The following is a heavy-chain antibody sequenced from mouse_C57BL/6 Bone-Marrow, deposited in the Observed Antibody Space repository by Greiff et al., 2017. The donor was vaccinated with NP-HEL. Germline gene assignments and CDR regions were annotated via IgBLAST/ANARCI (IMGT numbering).Heavy chain of an antibody. V-gene: IGHV1-72*01. D-gene: IGHD2-4*01. J-gene: IGHJ2*01. Sequence: QVQLQQPGAELLKPGASVKLSCKASGYTFTTYWMPWGKRRPGRGLGWIGRIDPNGGGTKYNEKFKGKATLTVDKPSSTAYMQLSSLTSEDSAVYDCARVGGLRRGGFDYWGQGTTLTVSS. CDR3: ARVGGLRRGGFDY. CDR1: GYTFTTYW. CDR2: IDPNGGGT.